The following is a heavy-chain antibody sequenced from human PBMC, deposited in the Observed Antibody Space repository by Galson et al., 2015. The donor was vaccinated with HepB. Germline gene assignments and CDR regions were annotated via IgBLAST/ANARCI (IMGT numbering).Heavy chain of an antibody. CDR2: ISGSGGST. D-gene: IGHD3-3*01. V-gene: IGHV3-23*01. Sequence: SLRLSCAVSGFTFSSYAMSWVRQAPGKGLEWVSVISGSGGSTYYADSVKGRFTISRDNSKNTLYLQMNSLRAEDTAVYYCAKSPFAFWWLEGGHMDVWGKGTTVTVSS. CDR3: AKSPFAFWWLEGGHMDV. J-gene: IGHJ6*04. CDR1: GFTFSSYA.